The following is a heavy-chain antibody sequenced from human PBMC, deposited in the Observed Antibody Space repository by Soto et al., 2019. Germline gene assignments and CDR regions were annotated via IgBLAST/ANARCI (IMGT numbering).Heavy chain of an antibody. CDR2: ISGSGGT. D-gene: IGHD3-10*01. V-gene: IGHV3-23*01. J-gene: IGHJ2*01. CDR1: GFTFLNYD. Sequence: EVQLLESGGDLVQPGGSLRLSCVASGFTFLNYDMHWVRQAPGKGLEWVAGISGSGGTFDANSVRGRFTISQDDSKNTLYMQMNSLSVEDTARYYCAKDRQGSGPDFDLWGRGTLVTVSS. CDR3: AKDRQGSGPDFDL.